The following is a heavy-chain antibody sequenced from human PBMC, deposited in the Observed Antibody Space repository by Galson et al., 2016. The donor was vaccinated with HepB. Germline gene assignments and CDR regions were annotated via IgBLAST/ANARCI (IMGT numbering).Heavy chain of an antibody. CDR1: GFSLTTTEMR. D-gene: IGHD1-14*01. CDR2: IDWDDDK. V-gene: IGHV2-70*04. J-gene: IGHJ4*02. Sequence: PALVKPTQTLTLTCTFSGFSLTTTEMRVTWIRQPPGKALEWLARIDWDDDKYYSTSLKTRLTVSKDTSKNQVVFTMTNMDPADTATYYCARMIGSIGTRHLDYWGQGTLVTVSS. CDR3: ARMIGSIGTRHLDY.